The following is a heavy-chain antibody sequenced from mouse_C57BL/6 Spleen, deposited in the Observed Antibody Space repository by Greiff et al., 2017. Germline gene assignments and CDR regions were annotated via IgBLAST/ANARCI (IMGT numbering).Heavy chain of an antibody. J-gene: IGHJ2*01. V-gene: IGHV1-26*01. Sequence: VQLQQSGPELVKPGASVKISCKASGYTFTDYYMNWVKQSHGKSLEWIGDINPNNGGTSYNQKFKGKATLTIDKSSSTAYMELRSLTSEDSAVYYCAREGYHDYWGQGTTLTVSS. CDR2: INPNNGGT. D-gene: IGHD2-2*01. CDR3: AREGYHDY. CDR1: GYTFTDYY.